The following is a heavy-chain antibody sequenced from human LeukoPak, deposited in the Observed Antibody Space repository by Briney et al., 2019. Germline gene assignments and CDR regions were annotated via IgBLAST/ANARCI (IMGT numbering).Heavy chain of an antibody. CDR1: GFRFSEAW. Sequence: PGGSLRLSCAASGFRFSEAWMGWVRQAPGKGLEWVSGISGSGGSTYYADSVKGRFTISRDNSKNTLYLQMNSLRAEDTAVYYCAKDQLEAGLDSWGQGTLVTVSS. V-gene: IGHV3-23*01. J-gene: IGHJ4*02. CDR3: AKDQLEAGLDS. D-gene: IGHD6-19*01. CDR2: ISGSGGST.